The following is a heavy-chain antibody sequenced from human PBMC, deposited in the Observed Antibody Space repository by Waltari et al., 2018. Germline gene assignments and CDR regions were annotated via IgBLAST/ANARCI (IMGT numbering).Heavy chain of an antibody. D-gene: IGHD3-10*01. CDR1: GDPFTHNH. CDR3: AAALGGGISASRPFHF. J-gene: IGHJ3*01. Sequence: EVQLLQSGAEVKKPGTPVKISCKVSGDPFTHNHIHWIQQAPGKGLQCMGLLDPEDGQAVYAEKFQGRVTMTADTSIHTAYMELTSLTSEDTAFYYCAAALGGGISASRPFHFWGQGTMITVSS. V-gene: IGHV1-69-2*01. CDR2: LDPEDGQA.